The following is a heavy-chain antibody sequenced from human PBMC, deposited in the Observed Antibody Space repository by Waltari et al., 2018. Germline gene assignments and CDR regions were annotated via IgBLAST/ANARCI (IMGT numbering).Heavy chain of an antibody. CDR3: ARIPYYYDKAPLDS. J-gene: IGHJ4*02. D-gene: IGHD3-16*01. V-gene: IGHV1-69*18. CDR2: IIPFFGSP. Sequence: QVQLVQSGAEVKKPGSSVKVSCKASGGTFSSYGISWVRQAPGQRLEWMGKIIPFFGSPDYADNFQVRVTIPADESTTTTYLELSSLTSEDTAVYYCARIPYYYDKAPLDSWGQGTLVTVSP. CDR1: GGTFSSYG.